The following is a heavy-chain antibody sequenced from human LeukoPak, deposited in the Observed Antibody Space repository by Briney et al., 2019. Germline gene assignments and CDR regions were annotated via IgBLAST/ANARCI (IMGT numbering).Heavy chain of an antibody. Sequence: GASVKVSCTASGGTFSSYAISWVRQAPGQGLEWMGGIIPIFGTANYAQKFQGRVTITADESTSTAYMELSSLRSEDTAVYYCARRLYYYDSSGAFDIWGQGTMVTVSS. D-gene: IGHD3-22*01. CDR3: ARRLYYYDSSGAFDI. CDR2: IIPIFGTA. CDR1: GGTFSSYA. V-gene: IGHV1-69*01. J-gene: IGHJ3*02.